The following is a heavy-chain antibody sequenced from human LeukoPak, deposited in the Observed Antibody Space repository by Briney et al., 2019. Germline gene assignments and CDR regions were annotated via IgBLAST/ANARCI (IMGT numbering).Heavy chain of an antibody. CDR1: GYTFTTYW. V-gene: IGHV5-51*01. CDR3: ARGYISSYRPQGFDP. Sequence: GESLKISCKGSGYTFTTYWIGWVRQMPGKGLEWVASIHPGDSNTRYSPSFQGRVTISADESISTAYLQWSSLTASDSAVYYCARGYISSYRPQGFDPWGQGTLISVSS. CDR2: IHPGDSNT. D-gene: IGHD6-13*01. J-gene: IGHJ5*02.